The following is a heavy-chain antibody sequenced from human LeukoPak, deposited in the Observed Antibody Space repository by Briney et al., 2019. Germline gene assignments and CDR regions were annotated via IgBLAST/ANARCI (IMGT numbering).Heavy chain of an antibody. Sequence: SETLSLTCTVSGGSISINSYYWGWIRQPPGKGLEWIGHIYYSGTTYYGPSLKSRVTISVDTSKNQFSLKLNSVTAADTAVYYCARMGRIAVAGLDYWGQGTLVTVSS. CDR1: GGSISINSYY. CDR2: IYYSGTT. D-gene: IGHD6-19*01. J-gene: IGHJ4*02. CDR3: ARMGRIAVAGLDY. V-gene: IGHV4-39*07.